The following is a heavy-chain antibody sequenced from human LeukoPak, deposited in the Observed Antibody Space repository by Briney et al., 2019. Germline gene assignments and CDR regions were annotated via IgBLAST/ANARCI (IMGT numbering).Heavy chain of an antibody. J-gene: IGHJ6*02. CDR1: GFTFSAYA. CDR2: IGSDNKP. CDR3: ARELHYYVAMDV. D-gene: IGHD3-10*02. Sequence: PGGSLRLSCAASGFTFSAYAMTWVRQAPGKGLEWVSSIGSDNKPHYSESVKGRFAISRDNSKNTLFLQLHNLRVEDTALYYCARELHYYVAMDVWGQGTTVTVSS. V-gene: IGHV3-23*01.